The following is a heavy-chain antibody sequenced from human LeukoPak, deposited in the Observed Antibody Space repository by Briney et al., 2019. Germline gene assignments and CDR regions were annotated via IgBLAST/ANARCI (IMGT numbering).Heavy chain of an antibody. D-gene: IGHD3-10*01. CDR3: ARAWRRTGIPEQLLWFGETPRPFDY. CDR1: GFTFSSYE. V-gene: IGHV3-48*03. CDR2: ISSSGSTI. J-gene: IGHJ4*02. Sequence: GGSLRLSCAASGFTFSSYEMNWVRQAPGKGLEWVSYISSSGSTIYYADSVKGRFTISRDNAKNSLYLQMNSLRAEDTAVYYCARAWRRTGIPEQLLWFGETPRPFDYWGQGTLVTVSS.